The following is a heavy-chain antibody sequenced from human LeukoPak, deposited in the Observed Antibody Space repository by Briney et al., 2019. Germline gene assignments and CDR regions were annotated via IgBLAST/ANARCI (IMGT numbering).Heavy chain of an antibody. CDR3: ARGRDGYLTGAFDI. CDR2: LSWNSGSL. CDR1: GFTFDDYA. D-gene: IGHD5-24*01. V-gene: IGHV3-9*03. J-gene: IGHJ3*02. Sequence: GGSLRLSCAASGFTFDDYAMHWVRQALGKGLEWVSGLSWNSGSLAYADSVKGRFTISRDNAKNSLYLQMNSLRAEDMALYYCARGRDGYLTGAFDIWGQGTMVTVSS.